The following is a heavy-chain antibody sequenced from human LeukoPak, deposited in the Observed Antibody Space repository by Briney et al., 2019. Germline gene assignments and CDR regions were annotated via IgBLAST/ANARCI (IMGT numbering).Heavy chain of an antibody. D-gene: IGHD3-3*01. CDR1: GFTFSSYW. CDR3: AREIFGVVLPTYGMDV. V-gene: IGHV3-7*03. J-gene: IGHJ6*02. CDR2: IKQDGSEK. Sequence: GGSLTLSCAASGFTFSSYWISWVRQAPGKGLEWVANIKQDGSEKYYVDSVKGRFTISRDNAKNSLYLQTNSLRAEDTAVYYCAREIFGVVLPTYGMDVWGQGTTVTVSS.